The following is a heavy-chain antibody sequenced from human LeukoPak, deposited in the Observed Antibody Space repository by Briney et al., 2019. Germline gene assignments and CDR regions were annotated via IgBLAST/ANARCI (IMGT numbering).Heavy chain of an antibody. CDR1: GFTFSSYS. J-gene: IGHJ6*02. V-gene: IGHV3-7*03. Sequence: PGGSLRLSCAASGFTFSSYSMNWVRQAPGKGLEWVANIKQDGSEKYYVDSVKGRFTISRDNAKNSLYLQMNSLRVEDTAVYYCARVPGDSSGYPQLRNYYYGMDVWGQGTTVTVSS. CDR3: ARVPGDSSGYPQLRNYYYGMDV. D-gene: IGHD3-22*01. CDR2: IKQDGSEK.